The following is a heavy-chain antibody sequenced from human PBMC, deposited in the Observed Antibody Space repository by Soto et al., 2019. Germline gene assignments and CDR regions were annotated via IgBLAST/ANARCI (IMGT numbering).Heavy chain of an antibody. J-gene: IGHJ6*02. V-gene: IGHV4-4*02. CDR3: AREGSIFGVVIRNYYYGMDV. CDR2: IYHSGST. Sequence: QVQLQESGPGLVKPSGTLSLTCAVSGGSISSSNWWSWVRQPPGKGLEWIGGIYHSGSTNYNPSLKSRVTISVDKSKNQFSLKLSSVTAADTAVYYCAREGSIFGVVIRNYYYGMDVWGQGTTVTVSS. D-gene: IGHD3-3*01. CDR1: GGSISSSNW.